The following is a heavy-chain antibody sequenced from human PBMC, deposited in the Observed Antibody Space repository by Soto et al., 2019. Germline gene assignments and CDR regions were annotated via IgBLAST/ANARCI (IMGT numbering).Heavy chain of an antibody. Sequence: SETLSLTCAVYGGSFSGYYWSWIRQPPVKGLEWIGEINHSGGTNYNPSLKSRVTISVDTSKNQFSLKLSSVTAADTAVFYCARPRWEQPWAFDYWGQGTMVTVSS. CDR1: GGSFSGYY. J-gene: IGHJ4*02. V-gene: IGHV4-34*01. D-gene: IGHD1-26*01. CDR3: ARPRWEQPWAFDY. CDR2: INHSGGT.